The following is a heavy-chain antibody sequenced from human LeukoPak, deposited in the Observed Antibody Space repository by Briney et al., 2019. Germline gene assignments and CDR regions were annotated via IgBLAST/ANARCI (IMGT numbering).Heavy chain of an antibody. Sequence: ASVKVSCKASGYTFTGYHIHWVRQAPGQGLEWMGRISPNSGGTDYAQKFQDRVAVTRDSSISTAYMELSRLRSDDAAVYYCASEGKDGYNYEFDYWGQGTLVTVSS. J-gene: IGHJ4*02. CDR1: GYTFTGYH. CDR3: ASEGKDGYNYEFDY. CDR2: ISPNSGGT. D-gene: IGHD5-24*01. V-gene: IGHV1-2*06.